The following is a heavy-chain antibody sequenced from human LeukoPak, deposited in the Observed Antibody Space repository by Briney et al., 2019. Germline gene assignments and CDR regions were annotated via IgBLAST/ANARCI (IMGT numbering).Heavy chain of an antibody. Sequence: PGGSLRLSCAASGFTFSSYWMSWVRQAPGKGLEWVANIKQDGSEKYYVDSVKGRFTISRDNAKNSLYLQMNSLRAEDTAVYFCARAIYYYGSGRNYYFDYWGQGTLVTVSS. D-gene: IGHD3-10*01. CDR3: ARAIYYYGSGRNYYFDY. V-gene: IGHV3-7*01. J-gene: IGHJ4*02. CDR2: IKQDGSEK. CDR1: GFTFSSYW.